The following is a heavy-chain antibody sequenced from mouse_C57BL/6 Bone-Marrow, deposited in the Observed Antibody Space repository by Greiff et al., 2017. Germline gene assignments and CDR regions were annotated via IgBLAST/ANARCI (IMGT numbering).Heavy chain of an antibody. Sequence: VQLQQSGAELVKPGASVKLSCTASGFNIKDYYMHWVKQRTEQGLEWIGRIDPEDGVTKYAPKFQGKATITADTSTNTAYLQLISLTSEDTAVYYCSRSRFAYWGQGTLVTVSA. CDR2: IDPEDGVT. V-gene: IGHV14-2*01. J-gene: IGHJ3*01. CDR1: GFNIKDYY. CDR3: SRSRFAY.